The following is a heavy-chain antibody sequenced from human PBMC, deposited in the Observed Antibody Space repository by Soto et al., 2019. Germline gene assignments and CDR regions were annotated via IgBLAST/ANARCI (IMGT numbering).Heavy chain of an antibody. V-gene: IGHV1-46*01. CDR1: GYTFTSYY. D-gene: IGHD6-6*01. J-gene: IGHJ4*02. CDR2: INPSCGST. CDR3: ARSPSSSPKDY. Sequence: GASVKVSCKASGYTFTSYYMHWVRQAPVQGLEWMGIINPSCGSTSYAQKFQGRVTMTRDTSKSTVYMELSSLRSEDTAVYYCARSPSSSPKDYWGQGTLVTVSS.